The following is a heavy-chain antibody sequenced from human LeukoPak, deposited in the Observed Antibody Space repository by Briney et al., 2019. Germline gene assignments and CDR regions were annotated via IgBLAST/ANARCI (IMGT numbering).Heavy chain of an antibody. D-gene: IGHD3-22*01. CDR1: GYTFTGYY. J-gene: IGHJ4*02. V-gene: IGHV1-2*02. Sequence: ASVKVSCKASGYTFTGYYIHYVRQAPGQGLEWMGWINPNIGGTDYAQKFQGRVTMTRDTSISTAYMELSRLRSDDTAVYYCARVWSYYYDSSGDIDYWGQGTLVTVSS. CDR2: INPNIGGT. CDR3: ARVWSYYYDSSGDIDY.